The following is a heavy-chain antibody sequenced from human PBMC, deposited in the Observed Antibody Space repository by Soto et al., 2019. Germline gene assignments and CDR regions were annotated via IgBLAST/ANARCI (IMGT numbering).Heavy chain of an antibody. Sequence: SEILSLTCTVSGGSISTYYWSWIRLPPGKGLEWIGYMDYSGSTNYNPSLKSRVTISVDTSKNQYSLKLSSVTAADTAVYYCARQRAAYSRYVYYYYYMDVWGKGTTVTVSS. J-gene: IGHJ6*03. D-gene: IGHD4-4*01. CDR3: ARQRAAYSRYVYYYYYMDV. CDR1: GGSISTYY. CDR2: MDYSGST. V-gene: IGHV4-59*08.